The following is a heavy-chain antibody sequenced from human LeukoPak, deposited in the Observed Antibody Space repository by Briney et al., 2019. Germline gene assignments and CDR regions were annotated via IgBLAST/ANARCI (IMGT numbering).Heavy chain of an antibody. CDR1: GYTLTSYG. D-gene: IGHD3-3*01. V-gene: IGHV1-18*01. Sequence: ASVKVSCKASGYTLTSYGISWVRQAPGQGLEWMGWISAYNGNTNYAQKLQGRVTMTTDTSTSTAYMELRSLRSDDTAAYYCARLNFWSDPQLFDYWGQGTLVTVSS. CDR2: ISAYNGNT. J-gene: IGHJ4*02. CDR3: ARLNFWSDPQLFDY.